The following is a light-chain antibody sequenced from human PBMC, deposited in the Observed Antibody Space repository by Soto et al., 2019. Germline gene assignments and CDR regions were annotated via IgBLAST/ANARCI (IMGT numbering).Light chain of an antibody. J-gene: IGKJ5*01. CDR1: ESIARH. Sequence: DIQMTQSPSSLSASVGDRVTITCRASESIARHLNWYQQKPGKAPKLLIYAASSLQNGVPSRFRGGGSETDFTLTISKLQPEDFATYYCQQSYSALSITFGQGTRLEIK. CDR3: QQSYSALSIT. V-gene: IGKV1-39*01. CDR2: AAS.